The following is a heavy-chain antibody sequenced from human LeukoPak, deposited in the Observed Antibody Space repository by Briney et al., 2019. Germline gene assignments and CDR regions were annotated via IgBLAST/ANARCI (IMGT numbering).Heavy chain of an antibody. D-gene: IGHD6-13*01. V-gene: IGHV3-48*04. Sequence: GALRLSCSASGFTFSSYSMNWVRQAPGKGVEWVSYISSSSSTIYYADSVKGRFTISRDNAKNSLYLQMNSLRAEDTAVYYCAGPSIAAASDFDYWGQGTLVTVSS. CDR1: GFTFSSYS. CDR2: ISSSSSTI. CDR3: AGPSIAAASDFDY. J-gene: IGHJ4*02.